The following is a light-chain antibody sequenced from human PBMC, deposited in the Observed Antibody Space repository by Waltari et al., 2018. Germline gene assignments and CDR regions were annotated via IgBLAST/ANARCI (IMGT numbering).Light chain of an antibody. J-gene: IGKJ4*01. CDR3: QQSYSTPLT. Sequence: DIQMTQSPSSLSASVGDRVTITCRASQSIRSYLNWYQQKPGKAPKLLIYDASNLQSGVPARFSGSGSGTDFTLTISRLQAEDFATYFCQQSYSTPLTFGGGAKVEIK. CDR1: QSIRSY. CDR2: DAS. V-gene: IGKV1-39*01.